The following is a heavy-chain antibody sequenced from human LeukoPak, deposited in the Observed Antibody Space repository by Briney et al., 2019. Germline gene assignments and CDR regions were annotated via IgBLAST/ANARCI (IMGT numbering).Heavy chain of an antibody. CDR1: GGSISSYY. CDR2: IYTSGST. J-gene: IGHJ5*02. Sequence: SETLSLTCTVSGGSISSYYWSWIRQPAGKGLERIGRIYTSGSTNYNPSLKSRVTMSVDTSKNQFSLKLSSVTAADTAVYYCARGITMVRGSQAWFDPWGQGTLVTVSS. V-gene: IGHV4-4*07. D-gene: IGHD3-10*01. CDR3: ARGITMVRGSQAWFDP.